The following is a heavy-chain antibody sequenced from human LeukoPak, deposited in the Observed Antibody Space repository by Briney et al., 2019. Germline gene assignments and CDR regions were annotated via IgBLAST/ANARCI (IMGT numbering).Heavy chain of an antibody. D-gene: IGHD1/OR15-1a*01. CDR2: INDRSGGT. CDR3: ARENIEQWPAFDY. V-gene: IGHV1-2*02. J-gene: IGHJ4*02. Sequence: ASVKVSCKASGYTLTGYYMHWVRQAPGQGPEWMGWINDRSGGTKYAQKFEGRVTMTSDTSTSTVQMALGNLRSDDTAVYYCARENIEQWPAFDYWGQGTPVTVSS. CDR1: GYTLTGYY.